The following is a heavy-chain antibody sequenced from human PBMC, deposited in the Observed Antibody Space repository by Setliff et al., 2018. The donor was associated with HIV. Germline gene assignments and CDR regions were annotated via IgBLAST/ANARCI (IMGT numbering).Heavy chain of an antibody. CDR3: ARSRHCGSDCYFDL. CDR1: GGSISSGSYY. CDR2: FSSSGST. J-gene: IGHJ4*02. V-gene: IGHV4-61*02. Sequence: PSETLSLTCTVSGGSISSGSYYWSWIRQPAGKGLEWIGRFSSSGSTNYNSSLESRVTMSVDTSKNQFYLNLRSVTATDTAIYSCARSRHCGSDCYFDLSGQGTLVTVSS. D-gene: IGHD2-21*02.